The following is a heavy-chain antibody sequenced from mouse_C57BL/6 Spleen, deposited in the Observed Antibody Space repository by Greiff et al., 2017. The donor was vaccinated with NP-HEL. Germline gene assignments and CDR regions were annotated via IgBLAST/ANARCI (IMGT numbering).Heavy chain of an antibody. V-gene: IGHV1-80*01. CDR1: GYAFSSYW. CDR3: ASGGLLPHFDY. D-gene: IGHD2-3*01. J-gene: IGHJ2*01. CDR2: IYPGDGDT. Sequence: QVHVKQSGAELVKPGASVKISCKASGYAFSSYWMNWVKQRPGKGLEWIGQIYPGDGDTNYNGKFKGKATLTADKSSSTAYMQLSSLTSEDSAVYFCASGGLLPHFDYWGQGTTLTVSS.